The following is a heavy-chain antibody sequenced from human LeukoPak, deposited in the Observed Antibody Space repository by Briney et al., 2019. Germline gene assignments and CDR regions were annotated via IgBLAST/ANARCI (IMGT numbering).Heavy chain of an antibody. CDR2: IKQDGSEK. Sequence: GGSLRLSCVASRFIFRSYWMTWVRQAPGKGLEWVANIKQDGSEKYYVDSVKGRLTISRDNAQNSLYLQMNSLRAEDTAVYYCARRMDPYYFFYSMDVWGQGTTVTVSS. J-gene: IGHJ6*02. V-gene: IGHV3-7*03. CDR3: ARRMDPYYFFYSMDV. D-gene: IGHD2-8*01. CDR1: RFIFRSYW.